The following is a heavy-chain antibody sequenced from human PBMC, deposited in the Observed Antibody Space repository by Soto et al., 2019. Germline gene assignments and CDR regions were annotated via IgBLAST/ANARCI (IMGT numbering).Heavy chain of an antibody. V-gene: IGHV2-26*01. J-gene: IGHJ6*02. Sequence: QVTLKESGPVLVKPTETLTLTCTVSGYSLSHPRMGVSWIRQPPGKALEWLAHISAHDEKSYSTSLMTRLTIPQDTSKSQVVLTMTNMDPVDTATYYCARVLYYGMEVWGQGTTVTVSS. CDR2: ISAHDEK. CDR1: GYSLSHPRMG. CDR3: ARVLYYGMEV.